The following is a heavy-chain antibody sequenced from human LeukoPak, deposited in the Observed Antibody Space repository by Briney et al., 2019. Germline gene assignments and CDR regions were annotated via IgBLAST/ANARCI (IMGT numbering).Heavy chain of an antibody. J-gene: IGHJ5*02. CDR2: IYYSGST. V-gene: IGHV4-30-4*01. CDR3: AGNWFDP. CDR1: GGSISSGAYY. Sequence: SETLSLTCTVSGGSISSGAYYWGWLRQPPGKGLEWIGHIYYSGSTYYNPSLKSRVTISVDTSKNQFSLKLSSVTAADTAVYYCAGNWFDPWGQGTLVTVSS.